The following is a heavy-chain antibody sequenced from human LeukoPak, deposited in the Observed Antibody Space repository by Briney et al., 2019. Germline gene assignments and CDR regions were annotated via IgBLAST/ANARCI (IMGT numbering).Heavy chain of an antibody. J-gene: IGHJ6*04. CDR1: GYTFTGYY. Sequence: ASVKVSCKASGYTFTGYYMHWVRQAPGQGLEWMGWINPNSGGTNYAQKFQGRVTMTRDTSISTAYMELSKLRSDDTAVYYCARVLSDFWSGYRATMDVWGKGTTVTVSS. CDR2: INPNSGGT. V-gene: IGHV1-2*02. D-gene: IGHD3-3*01. CDR3: ARVLSDFWSGYRATMDV.